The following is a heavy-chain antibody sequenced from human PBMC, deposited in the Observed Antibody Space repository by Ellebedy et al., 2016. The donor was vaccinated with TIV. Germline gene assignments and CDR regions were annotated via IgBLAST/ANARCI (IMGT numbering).Heavy chain of an antibody. Sequence: AASVKVSCKASGYSFSNYGISWVRQAPGQGLEWMGWINPYNGNTNYAQKLQGRVTVTTDTSTSTAYTELRSLRSDDTAVYYCARDHYGSGSRPYYFDLWGRGTLVTVSS. CDR3: ARDHYGSGSRPYYFDL. J-gene: IGHJ2*01. D-gene: IGHD3-10*01. CDR2: INPYNGNT. CDR1: GYSFSNYG. V-gene: IGHV1-18*01.